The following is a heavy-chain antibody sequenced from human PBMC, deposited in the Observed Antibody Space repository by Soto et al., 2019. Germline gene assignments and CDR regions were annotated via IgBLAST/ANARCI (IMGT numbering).Heavy chain of an antibody. CDR1: GGTFSSYA. V-gene: IGHV1-8*02. CDR3: ARGSMVYSYSTPFCNY. Sequence: ASVKVSCKASGGTFSSYAISWVRQAPGQGLEWMGWIIPNSGNTDYAQKFQGRVTMTRNTSISTAYMELSSLRSEDTAVYYCARGSMVYSYSTPFCNYWGQGTLVTFS. J-gene: IGHJ4*02. D-gene: IGHD2-8*01. CDR2: IIPNSGNT.